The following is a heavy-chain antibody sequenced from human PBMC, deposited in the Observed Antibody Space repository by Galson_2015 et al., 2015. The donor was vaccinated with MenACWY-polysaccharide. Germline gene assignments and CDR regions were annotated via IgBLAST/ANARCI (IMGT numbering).Heavy chain of an antibody. J-gene: IGHJ6*02. D-gene: IGHD3-3*01. CDR3: ARYFWSGSVDPGDV. V-gene: IGHV1-18*01. Sequence: SVKVSCKASGYTFTNYGITWVRQAPGQGLEWMGWISAYNGNTNYAQKLQGRVTMTIDTSTSTAYMELRSLRSDDTPVYYCARYFWSGSVDPGDVWGQGTTVTVSS. CDR1: GYTFTNYG. CDR2: ISAYNGNT.